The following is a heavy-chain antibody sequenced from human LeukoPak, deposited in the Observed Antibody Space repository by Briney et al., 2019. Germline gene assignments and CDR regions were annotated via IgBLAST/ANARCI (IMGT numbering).Heavy chain of an antibody. CDR1: GGSISSHY. CDR2: IYYSGST. J-gene: IGHJ6*03. D-gene: IGHD3-3*01. V-gene: IGHV4-59*11. Sequence: SETLSLTCTVSGGSISSHYWSWIRQPPGKGLEGIGYIYYSGSTNYNPSLKSRVTISVDTSKNQFSLKLSSVTAADTAVYYCARGHYDFWSGYPYYYYYYMDVWGKGTTVTVSS. CDR3: ARGHYDFWSGYPYYYYYYMDV.